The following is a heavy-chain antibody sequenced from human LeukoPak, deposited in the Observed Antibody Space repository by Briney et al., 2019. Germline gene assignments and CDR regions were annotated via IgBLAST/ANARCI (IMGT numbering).Heavy chain of an antibody. CDR3: ARDKAHYDYVWGSYRAPHFFDY. J-gene: IGHJ4*02. Sequence: SETLSLTCAVYGGSLSGYYWRWIRQPPGKGLEWIGAINHSGSTNYNPSLKSRVTISVDTSKNQFSLKLSSVTAADTAVYYCARDKAHYDYVWGSYRAPHFFDYWGQGTLVTVSS. CDR2: INHSGST. V-gene: IGHV4-34*01. CDR1: GGSLSGYY. D-gene: IGHD3-16*02.